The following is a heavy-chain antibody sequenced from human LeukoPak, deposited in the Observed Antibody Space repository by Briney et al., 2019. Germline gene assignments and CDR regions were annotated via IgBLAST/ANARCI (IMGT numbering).Heavy chain of an antibody. CDR1: GFTFSSYW. V-gene: IGHV3-7*01. CDR3: ARVQYSSSWYSAFDI. D-gene: IGHD6-13*01. J-gene: IGHJ3*02. Sequence: EPGGSLRLSCAASGFTFSSYWMSWVRQAPGKGLEWVPNIKQDGSEKYYVDSVKGRFTISRDNAKNSLYLQMNSLRAEDTAVYYCARVQYSSSWYSAFDIWGQGTMVTVSS. CDR2: IKQDGSEK.